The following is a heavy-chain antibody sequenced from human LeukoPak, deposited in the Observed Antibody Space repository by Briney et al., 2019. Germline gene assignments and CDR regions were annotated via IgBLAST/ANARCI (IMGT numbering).Heavy chain of an antibody. V-gene: IGHV3-21*01. D-gene: IGHD6-13*01. Sequence: VGSLRLSCAASGFTFSSYSMNWVRQAPGKGLEWVSSISSSSSYIYYADSVKGRFTISRDNAKNSLYLQMNSLRAEDTAVYYCAREGYGSSYYYYYYMDVWGKGTTVTVSS. J-gene: IGHJ6*03. CDR2: ISSSSSYI. CDR1: GFTFSSYS. CDR3: AREGYGSSYYYYYYMDV.